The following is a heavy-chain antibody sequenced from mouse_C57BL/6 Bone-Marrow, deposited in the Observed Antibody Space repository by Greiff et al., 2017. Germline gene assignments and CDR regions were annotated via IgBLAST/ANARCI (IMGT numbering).Heavy chain of an antibody. V-gene: IGHV5-15*01. CDR2: ISNLAYSI. CDR1: GFTFSDYG. J-gene: IGHJ4*01. Sequence: EVMLVEPGGGLVQPGGSLKLSCAASGFTFSDYGMAWVRQAPRKGPEWVAFISNLAYSIYYADTVTGRFPFSRENAKNTLYLEMSSRRSEYTAMYYCARHGYGNYFYAMDYWGQGTSVTVSS. CDR3: ARHGYGNYFYAMDY. D-gene: IGHD2-1*01.